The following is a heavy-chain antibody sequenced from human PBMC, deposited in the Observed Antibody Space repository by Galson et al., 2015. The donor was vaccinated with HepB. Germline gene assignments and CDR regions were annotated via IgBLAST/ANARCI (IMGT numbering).Heavy chain of an antibody. V-gene: IGHV3-30*18. J-gene: IGHJ3*02. D-gene: IGHD5-24*01. CDR2: ISYDGSNK. CDR3: AKEGEMATIGAFDI. Sequence: SLRLSCAASGFTFSSYGMHWVRQAPGKGLEWVAVISYDGSNKYYADSVKGRFTISRDNSKNTLYLQMSSLRAEDTAVYYCAKEGEMATIGAFDIWGQGTMVTVSS. CDR1: GFTFSSYG.